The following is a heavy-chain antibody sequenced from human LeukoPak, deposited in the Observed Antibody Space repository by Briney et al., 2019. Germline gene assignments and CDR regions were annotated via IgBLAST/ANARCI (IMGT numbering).Heavy chain of an antibody. CDR2: INGNGGST. V-gene: IGHV3-20*04. CDR1: GFTFDDYG. Sequence: GGSMRLSCAASGFTFDDYGMSWDSQAQGKGLEWVSGINGNGGSTGYGDSVKVRLTISRDSAKNSLYLQMSSLRAEDTALYYCARASMVESLDYWGQGTLVTVSS. J-gene: IGHJ4*02. D-gene: IGHD2-15*01. CDR3: ARASMVESLDY.